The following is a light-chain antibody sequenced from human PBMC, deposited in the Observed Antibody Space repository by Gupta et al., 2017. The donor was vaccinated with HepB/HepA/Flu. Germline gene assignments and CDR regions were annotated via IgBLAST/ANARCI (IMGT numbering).Light chain of an antibody. CDR1: RSRVHTDGNTY. CDR3: TQVNPFIT. Sequence: DIVMTQTPLSSPVTLGQPASISCRSSRSRVHTDGNTYLSWLHQRPGQPPRLIIYKVSNRCVGVADRCSGSGEVKDFTLKSSRGEDEDVGIYYGTQVNPFITFGQGTLMEIK. V-gene: IGKV2-24*01. J-gene: IGKJ5*01. CDR2: KVS.